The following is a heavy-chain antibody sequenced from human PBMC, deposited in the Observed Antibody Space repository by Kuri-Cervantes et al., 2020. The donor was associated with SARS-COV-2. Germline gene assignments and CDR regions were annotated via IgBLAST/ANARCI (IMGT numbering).Heavy chain of an antibody. CDR1: GGSISSSSYY. Sequence: GSLRHPCTVSGGSISSSSYYWGWIRQPPGKGLEWIGSIYYSGSTYYHPSLKSRVTISVDTSKNPFSLKLSSVTTADTSVYYCARGNSPNYFDYWGQGTLVTVSS. D-gene: IGHD2-21*01. CDR2: IYYSGST. V-gene: IGHV4-39*07. CDR3: ARGNSPNYFDY. J-gene: IGHJ4*02.